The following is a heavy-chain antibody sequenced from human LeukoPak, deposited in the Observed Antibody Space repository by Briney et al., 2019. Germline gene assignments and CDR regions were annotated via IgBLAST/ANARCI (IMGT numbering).Heavy chain of an antibody. CDR2: IIPIFGTA. Sequence: SVKVSCKASGGTFSSYAISWVRQAPGQGLEWMGGIIPIFGTANYARKFQGRVTITTDESTSTAYMELSSLRSEDTAVYYCARDRSYWFDPWGQGTLVTVSS. V-gene: IGHV1-69*05. CDR1: GGTFSSYA. CDR3: ARDRSYWFDP. J-gene: IGHJ5*02.